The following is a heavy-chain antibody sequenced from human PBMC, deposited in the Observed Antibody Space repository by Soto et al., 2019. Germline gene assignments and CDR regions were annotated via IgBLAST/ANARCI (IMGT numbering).Heavy chain of an antibody. CDR3: VRARIDY. CDR1: GFIFHDFW. J-gene: IGHJ4*02. V-gene: IGHV3-7*03. Sequence: EVQLVESGGGFVQPGGSRRLSCAISGFIFHDFWMTWIRQTPGKGLEWVATISPDGSERYYADSLKDRFTVSRDNFRKSLYLQMISLKAEDTALYYGVRARIDYWGRGTLISVS. CDR2: ISPDGSER.